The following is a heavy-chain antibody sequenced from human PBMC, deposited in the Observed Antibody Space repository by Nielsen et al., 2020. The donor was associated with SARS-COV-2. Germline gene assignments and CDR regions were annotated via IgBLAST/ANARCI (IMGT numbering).Heavy chain of an antibody. CDR1: GYTLTELS. Sequence: ASVTVSCQVSGYTLTELSMHWVRQAPGKGLEWMGGFDPEDGETIYAQKFQGRVTMTRDTSTSTVYMELSSLRSEDTAVYYCARSSGGLDWFDPWGQGTLVTVSS. J-gene: IGHJ5*02. CDR3: ARSSGGLDWFDP. CDR2: FDPEDGET. V-gene: IGHV1-24*01. D-gene: IGHD2-8*02.